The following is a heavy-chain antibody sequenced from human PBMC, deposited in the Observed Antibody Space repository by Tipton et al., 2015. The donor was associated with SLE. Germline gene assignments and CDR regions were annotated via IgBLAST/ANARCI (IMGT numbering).Heavy chain of an antibody. CDR2: MFSSCYR. Sequence: TLSLTCNVSDDSITSYYCSWIRQPPGKGLEWIVYMFSSCYRNDNPSHNSRVTISLDTSRNQFSLNLRSVTAADTAIYYCARYSSSVSVAGGFDSWGQGMLVTVSS. V-gene: IGHV4-59*01. CDR3: ARYSSSVSVAGGFDS. D-gene: IGHD6-19*01. CDR1: DDSITSYY. J-gene: IGHJ4*02.